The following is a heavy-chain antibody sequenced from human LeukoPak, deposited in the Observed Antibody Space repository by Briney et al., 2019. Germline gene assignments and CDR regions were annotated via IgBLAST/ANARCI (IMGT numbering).Heavy chain of an antibody. V-gene: IGHV4-59*01. J-gene: IGHJ4*02. CDR2: IYYSGST. Sequence: SETLSLTCTVSGGSISSYYWSWIRQPPGKGLEWIGYIYYSGSTNYNPSLKSRVTISVDTSKNQFSLKLSSVTAADTAVYYCARDQRGWTGTFDYWGQGTLVTVSS. CDR3: ARDQRGWTGTFDY. CDR1: GGSISSYY. D-gene: IGHD1-14*01.